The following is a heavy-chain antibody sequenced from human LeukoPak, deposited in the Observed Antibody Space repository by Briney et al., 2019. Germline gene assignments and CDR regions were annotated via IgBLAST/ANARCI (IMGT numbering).Heavy chain of an antibody. D-gene: IGHD5-18*01. Sequence: PGGSLRLSCAASGFTFSGYAMSWVRQAPGKGLEWVSAISGSGGSTYYADSVKGRFTISRDNSKNTLYLQMNSLRAEDTAVYYCAKQQLWLPRNWFDHWGQGTLVTVSS. CDR2: ISGSGGST. CDR3: AKQQLWLPRNWFDH. V-gene: IGHV3-23*01. J-gene: IGHJ5*02. CDR1: GFTFSGYA.